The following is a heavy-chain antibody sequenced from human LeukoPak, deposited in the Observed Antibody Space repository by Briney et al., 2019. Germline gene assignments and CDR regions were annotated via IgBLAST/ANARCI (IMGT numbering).Heavy chain of an antibody. CDR1: GFTFRSYG. J-gene: IGHJ4*02. V-gene: IGHV3-7*01. CDR2: IKQDGSEK. Sequence: GGSLRLSCAASGFTFRSYGMHWVRQAPGKGLEWVANIKQDGSEKYYVDSVKGRFTISRDNAKKSLYLQMNSLRAEDTAVYYCARDWMEGATFEFQGPVDYWGQGTLVTVAS. D-gene: IGHD1-26*01. CDR3: ARDWMEGATFEFQGPVDY.